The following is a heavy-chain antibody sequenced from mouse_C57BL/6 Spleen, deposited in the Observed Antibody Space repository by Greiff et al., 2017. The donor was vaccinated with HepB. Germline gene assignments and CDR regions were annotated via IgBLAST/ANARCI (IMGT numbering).Heavy chain of an antibody. CDR1: GYTFTSYG. CDR2: IYPRSGNT. Sequence: VKLVESGAELARPGASVKLSCKASGYTFTSYGISWVKQRTGQGLEWIGEIYPRSGNTYYNEKFKGKATLTADKSSSTAYMELRSLTSEDSAVYFCARKSDFAYWGQGTLVTVSA. CDR3: ARKSDFAY. V-gene: IGHV1-81*01. J-gene: IGHJ3*01.